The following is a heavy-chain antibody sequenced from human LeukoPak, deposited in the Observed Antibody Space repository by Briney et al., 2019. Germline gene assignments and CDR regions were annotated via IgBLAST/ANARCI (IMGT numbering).Heavy chain of an antibody. CDR1: GGSISSYY. V-gene: IGHV4-4*07. D-gene: IGHD1-26*01. CDR3: ARELRWELRVSRYNWFDP. J-gene: IGHJ5*02. CDR2: IYTSGST. Sequence: SETLSLTCTVSGGSISSYYWSWIRQPAGKGLEWIGRIYTSGSTNYNPSLKSRVTMSVDTSKNQFSLKLSSVTAADTAVYYCARELRWELRVSRYNWFDPWGQGTLVTVSS.